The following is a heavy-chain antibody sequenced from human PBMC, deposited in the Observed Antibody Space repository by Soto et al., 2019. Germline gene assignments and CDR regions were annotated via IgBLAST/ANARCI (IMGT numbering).Heavy chain of an antibody. CDR1: GDSFSDYY. CDR3: ARGHYSSGWPIDH. J-gene: IGHJ4*02. D-gene: IGHD6-19*01. Sequence: QVQLQESGPGLVKPSETLTLTCTVSGDSFSDYYWNWIRQVPGKGLEWIGFDFHSATTSYNPALKTRVAISDDTSKKQFSLRLTSVTAADTAIYYCARGHYSSGWPIDHWGQGILFTVSS. V-gene: IGHV4-59*01. CDR2: DFHSATT.